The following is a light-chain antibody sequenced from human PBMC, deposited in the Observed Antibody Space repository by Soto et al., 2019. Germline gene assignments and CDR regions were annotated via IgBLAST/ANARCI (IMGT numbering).Light chain of an antibody. CDR2: EAN. V-gene: IGLV2-8*01. J-gene: IGLJ1*01. CDR1: NSDVGGYNY. CDR3: GSYAGNNWYV. Sequence: QAALTQPPSAYGSPGQSVTISCTGTNSDVGGYNYVSWYQKYPGKAPKLIIYEANERPSGVPDRFSGSKSGNTASLTVSGLQTADEADYYCGSYAGNNWYVFGTGAKLTVL.